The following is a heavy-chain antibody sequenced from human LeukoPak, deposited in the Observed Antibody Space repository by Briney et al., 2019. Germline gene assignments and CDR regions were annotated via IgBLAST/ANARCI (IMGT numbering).Heavy chain of an antibody. Sequence: GGSLRLSCAASGFTFSSYAMSWFRQAPGKGLEWVSAISGSGGSTYYADSVKGRFTISRDNSKNTLYLQMNSLRAEDTAVYYCAKGIWYDYVWGSYRCWGQGTLVTVSS. CDR2: ISGSGGST. CDR3: AKGIWYDYVWGSYRC. D-gene: IGHD3-16*02. J-gene: IGHJ4*02. V-gene: IGHV3-23*01. CDR1: GFTFSSYA.